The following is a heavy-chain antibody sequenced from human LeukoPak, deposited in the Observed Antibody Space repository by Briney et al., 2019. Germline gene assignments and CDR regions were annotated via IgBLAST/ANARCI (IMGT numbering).Heavy chain of an antibody. CDR3: ARGDSSGWYHFDY. V-gene: IGHV4-61*02. CDR2: IYTSGST. Sequence: PSETLSLTCTVSGGSISSGSYYWSWIRQPAGKGLEWIGRIYTSGSTNYNPSLKSRVTISVDTSKNQFSLKLSSVTAADTAVYHCARGDSSGWYHFDYWGQGTLVTVSS. D-gene: IGHD6-19*01. J-gene: IGHJ4*02. CDR1: GGSISSGSYY.